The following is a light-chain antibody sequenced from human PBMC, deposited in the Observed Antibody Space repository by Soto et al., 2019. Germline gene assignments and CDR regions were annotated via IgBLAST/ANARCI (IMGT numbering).Light chain of an antibody. CDR1: SSDVGGYNY. V-gene: IGLV2-14*01. CDR3: SSYTSSSTV. J-gene: IGLJ2*01. Sequence: QSALTQPASVSGSPGQSITISCTGISSDVGGYNYVSWYQQHPGKAPKLMIYDDSNQPSGVSNRFSGSKSGNTASLTISGLQAEDEADYYCSSYTSSSTVFGGGTKLTVL. CDR2: DDS.